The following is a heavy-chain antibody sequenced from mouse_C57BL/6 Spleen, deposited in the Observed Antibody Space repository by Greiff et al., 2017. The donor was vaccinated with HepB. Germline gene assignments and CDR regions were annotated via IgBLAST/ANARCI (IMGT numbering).Heavy chain of an antibody. CDR2: INPSNGGT. Sequence: QVQLKQPGTELVKPGASVKLSCKASGYTFTSYWMHWVKQRPGQGLEWIGNINPSNGGTNYNAKFKSKATLTVDKSSSTADMQLSSLTSEDSAVYYCAREDNYYGSSYYWGQGTTLTVAS. D-gene: IGHD1-1*01. V-gene: IGHV1-53*01. J-gene: IGHJ2*01. CDR1: GYTFTSYW. CDR3: AREDNYYGSSYY.